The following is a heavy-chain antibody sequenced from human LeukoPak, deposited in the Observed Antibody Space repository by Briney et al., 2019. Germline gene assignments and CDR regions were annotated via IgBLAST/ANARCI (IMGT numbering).Heavy chain of an antibody. J-gene: IGHJ3*02. D-gene: IGHD4-23*01. Sequence: GASVKVSCKASGGTFSSYAISWVRQAPRQGLEWMGRIIPILGIANYAQKFQGRVTITADKSTSTAYMELSSLRSEDTAVYYCATISYGGNSFSDAFDIWGQGTMVTVSS. V-gene: IGHV1-69*04. CDR3: ATISYGGNSFSDAFDI. CDR2: IIPILGIA. CDR1: GGTFSSYA.